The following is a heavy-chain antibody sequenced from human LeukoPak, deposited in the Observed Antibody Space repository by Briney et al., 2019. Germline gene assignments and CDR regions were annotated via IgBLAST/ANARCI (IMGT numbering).Heavy chain of an antibody. CDR2: ISWNSGSI. CDR1: GFTFDDYA. Sequence: GGSRRLSCAASGFTFDDYAMHWVRQAPGKGLEWVSGISWNSGSIGYADSVKGRFTISRDNAKNSLYLQMNSLRAEDTALYYCAKDIGDFWSGPYGYYFDYWGQGTLVTVSS. D-gene: IGHD3-3*01. CDR3: AKDIGDFWSGPYGYYFDY. J-gene: IGHJ4*02. V-gene: IGHV3-9*01.